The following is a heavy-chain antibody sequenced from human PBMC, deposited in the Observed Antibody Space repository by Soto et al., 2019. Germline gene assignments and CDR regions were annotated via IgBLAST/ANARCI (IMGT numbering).Heavy chain of an antibody. CDR1: GGSISSGGYY. CDR3: ASRGYYYSCSLGMDV. J-gene: IGHJ6*02. V-gene: IGHV4-31*03. Sequence: QVQLQESGPGLVKPSQTLSLTCTVSGGSISSGGYYWSWIRQHPGKGLEWIGYIYYSGSTYYNPSVKSRFTISGDTSKNQFSLKLSSLTAADTAVYYCASRGYYYSCSLGMDVWGQGTTVTVSS. CDR2: IYYSGST. D-gene: IGHD5-18*01.